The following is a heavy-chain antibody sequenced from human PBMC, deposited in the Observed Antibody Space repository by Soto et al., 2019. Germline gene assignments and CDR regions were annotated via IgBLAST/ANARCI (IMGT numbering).Heavy chain of an antibody. D-gene: IGHD3-3*01. V-gene: IGHV1-2*02. CDR3: ARGGGVGVAGSAAFDM. CDR2: INPATGAA. Sequence: QLHLVQSGAVVKKPGASVTVSCSASGYPVTAYYMHWVRQAPGRGLEWMGGINPATGAAKYTQTFQGRVTLTRDTSTSTVFMELSGLTSEDTAVVYRARGGGVGVAGSAAFDMWGQGTLVTVSS. J-gene: IGHJ3*02. CDR1: GYPVTAYY.